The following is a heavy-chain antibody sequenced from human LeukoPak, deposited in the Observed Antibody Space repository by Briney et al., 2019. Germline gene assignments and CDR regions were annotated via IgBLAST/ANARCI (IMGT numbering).Heavy chain of an antibody. CDR2: ITGSGGNT. Sequence: GGSLRLSCAASGFIFRSYSMSWVGQAPGKGLEWVSVITGSGGNTYYADSVKGRFTISKDNSKNTVYLQMSSLRVDDTAVYYCAKAASSSWPSYYYGMDVWGQGTTVTVSS. CDR1: GFIFRSYS. J-gene: IGHJ6*02. V-gene: IGHV3-23*01. D-gene: IGHD6-13*01. CDR3: AKAASSSWPSYYYGMDV.